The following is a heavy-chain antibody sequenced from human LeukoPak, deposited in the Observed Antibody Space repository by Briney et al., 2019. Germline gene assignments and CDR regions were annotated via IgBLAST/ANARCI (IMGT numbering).Heavy chain of an antibody. CDR1: GGTFSSYA. D-gene: IGHD3-22*01. CDR2: IIPIFGTA. Sequence: SSVKVSCKASGGTFSSYAISLVRQAPGQGLEWMGGIIPIFGTANYAQKFQGRVTITADESTSTAYMELSSLRSEDTAVYYCASWFGETYYDSSGSNWFDPWGQGTLVTVSS. CDR3: ASWFGETYYDSSGSNWFDP. V-gene: IGHV1-69*13. J-gene: IGHJ5*02.